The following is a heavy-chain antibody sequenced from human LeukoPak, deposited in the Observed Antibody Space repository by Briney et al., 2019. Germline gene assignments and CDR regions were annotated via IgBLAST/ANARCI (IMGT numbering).Heavy chain of an antibody. D-gene: IGHD2-2*01. V-gene: IGHV3-30*04. CDR2: ISYDGSDE. CDR3: AREGRIVVVPAAMSEVKPDYYYYYGMDV. CDR1: GLAFSSYS. J-gene: IGHJ6*02. Sequence: GSLRLSCVASGLAFSSYSMHWVRQAPGKGLEWVGVISYDGSDEYYTDSVKGRFTISRDNSKNTLYLQMNNLRAEDTAVYYCAREGRIVVVPAAMSEVKPDYYYYYGMDVWGQGTTVTVSS.